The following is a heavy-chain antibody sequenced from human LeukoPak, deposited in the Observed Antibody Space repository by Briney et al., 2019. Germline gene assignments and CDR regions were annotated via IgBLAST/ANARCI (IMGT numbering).Heavy chain of an antibody. D-gene: IGHD3-22*01. CDR1: GFTFSSYW. Sequence: GGSLRLSCAASGFTFSSYWMSWVRQAPGKGLEWVANIKQDGSEKYYVDSVKGRFTISRDNAKNTLYLQMNSLRAEDTAVYYCAKGYYYDSSGYYYVLAFDIGGQGTMVTVSS. J-gene: IGHJ3*02. V-gene: IGHV3-7*03. CDR3: AKGYYYDSSGYYYVLAFDI. CDR2: IKQDGSEK.